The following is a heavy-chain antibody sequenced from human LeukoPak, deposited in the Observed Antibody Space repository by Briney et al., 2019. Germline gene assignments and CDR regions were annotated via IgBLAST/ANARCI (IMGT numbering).Heavy chain of an antibody. D-gene: IGHD3-9*01. Sequence: GGSLRLSCAASGFIFSSYWMSWVRQAPGKGLEWVANIKQDGSEKYYVDSVKGRLTISRDNAKNSLYLQMNSLRAEDTAVYFCARDTGGLRYFDWVDYWGQGTLVTVSS. CDR1: GFIFSSYW. CDR2: IKQDGSEK. V-gene: IGHV3-7*01. J-gene: IGHJ4*02. CDR3: ARDTGGLRYFDWVDY.